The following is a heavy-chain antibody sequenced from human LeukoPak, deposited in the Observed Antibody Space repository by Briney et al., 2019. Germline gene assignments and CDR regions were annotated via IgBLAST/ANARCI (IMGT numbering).Heavy chain of an antibody. D-gene: IGHD5-24*01. J-gene: IGHJ3*01. CDR2: IGSSGGST. V-gene: IGHV3-23*01. Sequence: PGGSLRLSYAASGFNFITAATTWVRQAPGKGLEWVSLIGSSGGSTYYADSVKGRFTISRDNFNHTLSLQMNSLRVEDTAIYYCVKDIQLSTWGLGTMVTVSS. CDR3: VKDIQLST. CDR1: GFNFITAA.